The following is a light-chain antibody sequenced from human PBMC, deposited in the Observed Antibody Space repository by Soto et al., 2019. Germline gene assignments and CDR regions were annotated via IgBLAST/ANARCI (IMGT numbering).Light chain of an antibody. Sequence: EVVLTQSPATLSLSPGERATLSCRASHSVSNFLAWYQHKPGQAPRLLIYDVSNRATGIPARFTGSGSGTDFTLAISSLEPDDFAVYSCQQRDSWPLTFGGGTKVEIK. J-gene: IGKJ4*01. CDR3: QQRDSWPLT. CDR2: DVS. CDR1: HSVSNF. V-gene: IGKV3-11*01.